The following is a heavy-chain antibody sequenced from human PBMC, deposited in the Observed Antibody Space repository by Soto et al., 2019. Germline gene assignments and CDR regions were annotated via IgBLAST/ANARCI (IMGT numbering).Heavy chain of an antibody. D-gene: IGHD5-18*01. J-gene: IGHJ6*02. V-gene: IGHV4-39*01. CDR1: GGSISSSSYY. Sequence: SETLSLTCTVSGGSISSSSYYWGWIRQPPGKGLEWIGSIFYSGSTYYNPSLKSRVTISVDTSKNQFSLKLSSVAAADTAVYYCACIFSGGYSYGFSYYGMDVWGQGTTVT. CDR3: ACIFSGGYSYGFSYYGMDV. CDR2: IFYSGST.